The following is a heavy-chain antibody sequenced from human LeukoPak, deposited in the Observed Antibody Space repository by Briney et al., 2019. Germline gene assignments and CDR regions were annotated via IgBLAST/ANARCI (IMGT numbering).Heavy chain of an antibody. D-gene: IGHD5-18*01. V-gene: IGHV1-2*02. J-gene: IGHJ5*02. CDR1: GYTFTGYY. CDR2: INPNSGGT. Sequence: ASVKVSCKASGYTFTGYYMHWVRQAPGQGLEWMGWINPNSGGTNYAQKFQGRVTMTRDTSISTAYMELSRLRSDDTAVYYCARDKGGYSLSWFDPWGQGTLVTVSS. CDR3: ARDKGGYSLSWFDP.